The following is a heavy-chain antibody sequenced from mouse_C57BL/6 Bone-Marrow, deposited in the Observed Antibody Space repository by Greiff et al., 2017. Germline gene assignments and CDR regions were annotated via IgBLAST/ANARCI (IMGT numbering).Heavy chain of an antibody. J-gene: IGHJ4*01. D-gene: IGHD2-1*01. CDR3: ARDERGNYPMDY. Sequence: EVQLVESGGGLVQSGRSLRLSCATSGFTFSDFYMEWVRQAPGKGLEWIAASRNKANDYTTEYSASVKGRFIVSRDTSQSILYLQMNALRAEDTAIYYCARDERGNYPMDYWGQGTSVTVSS. V-gene: IGHV7-1*01. CDR2: SRNKANDYTT. CDR1: GFTFSDFY.